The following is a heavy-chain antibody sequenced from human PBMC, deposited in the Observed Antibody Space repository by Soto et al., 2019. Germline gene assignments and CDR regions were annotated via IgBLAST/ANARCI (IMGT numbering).Heavy chain of an antibody. Sequence: QVQLVESGGGVVQPGRSLRLSCAASGFTFSSYGMHWVRQAPGKGLEWVAVISYDGSNKYYADSVKGRFTISRDNSKNTLYLQMKSLRAEDTAVYYCANGNSSGWDYYFDYWGQGTLVTVSS. CDR3: ANGNSSGWDYYFDY. J-gene: IGHJ4*02. CDR1: GFTFSSYG. V-gene: IGHV3-30*18. CDR2: ISYDGSNK. D-gene: IGHD6-19*01.